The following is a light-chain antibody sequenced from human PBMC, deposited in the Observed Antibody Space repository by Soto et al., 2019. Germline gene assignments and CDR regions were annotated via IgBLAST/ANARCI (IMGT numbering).Light chain of an antibody. Sequence: EIVLTQSPATLSLSPGERATLSCRASQSVSSYLAWYQQKPGQAPRLLIYDASNRATGIPARFSGSGSGTDFTLTISSLEPEDFAVYYCHQYTDWPLTFGQGTKVDIK. CDR2: DAS. CDR3: HQYTDWPLT. V-gene: IGKV3-11*01. CDR1: QSVSSY. J-gene: IGKJ1*01.